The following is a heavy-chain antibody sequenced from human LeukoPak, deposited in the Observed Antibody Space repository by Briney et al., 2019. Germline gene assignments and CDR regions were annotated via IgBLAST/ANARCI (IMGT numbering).Heavy chain of an antibody. Sequence: PGGSLRLSCAASGFSFSSYWMAWVRQAPGKGLEWVANIKHGGSQKYYVDSVKGRFTVSRDNAKNSLYLQMNSLRAEDTAVYYCARDYSHYMDVWGKGTMVTVSS. V-gene: IGHV3-7*01. D-gene: IGHD2-21*01. J-gene: IGHJ6*03. CDR1: GFSFSSYW. CDR3: ARDYSHYMDV. CDR2: IKHGGSQK.